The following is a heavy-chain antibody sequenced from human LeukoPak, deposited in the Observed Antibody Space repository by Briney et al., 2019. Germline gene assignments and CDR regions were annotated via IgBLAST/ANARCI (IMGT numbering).Heavy chain of an antibody. CDR1: GGSFSAYH. J-gene: IGHJ5*02. V-gene: IGHV4-34*01. Sequence: SETLSLTCAVYGGSFSAYHWSWIRQPRGKWLEWIGKINHSGSTNYNPSLKSRVTISIDTSKNQFSLKLISVTAADTAVYYCARVCLEQNWFDPWGQGTLVTVSS. CDR3: ARVCLEQNWFDP. CDR2: INHSGST. D-gene: IGHD1/OR15-1a*01.